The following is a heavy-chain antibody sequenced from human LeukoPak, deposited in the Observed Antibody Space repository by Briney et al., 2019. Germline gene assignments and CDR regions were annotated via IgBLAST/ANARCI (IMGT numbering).Heavy chain of an antibody. D-gene: IGHD3-9*01. CDR2: IYYSGST. V-gene: IGHV4-39*01. J-gene: IGHJ3*02. CDR3: ARLPQYQGLRYFDWFVAFDI. Sequence: SETLSLTCTVSGVSISSSSYYWGWIRRPPGKGLEWIGSIYYSGSTYYNPALKSRGTISVDTSKNQFSLKLSPVPAADTAVYYCARLPQYQGLRYFDWFVAFDIWGQGTMVTVSS. CDR1: GVSISSSSYY.